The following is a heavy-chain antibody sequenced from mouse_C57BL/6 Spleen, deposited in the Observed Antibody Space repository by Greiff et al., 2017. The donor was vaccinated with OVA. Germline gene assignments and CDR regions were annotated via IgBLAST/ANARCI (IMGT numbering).Heavy chain of an antibody. D-gene: IGHD1-1*01. CDR3: ARSFITTVVPYAMDY. CDR1: GYTFTSYW. V-gene: IGHV1-72*01. CDR2: IDPNSGGT. J-gene: IGHJ4*01. Sequence: QVHVKQPGAELVKPGASVKLSCKASGYTFTSYWMHWVKQRPGRGLEWIGRIDPNSGGTKYNEKFKSKATLTVDKPSSTAYMQLSSLTSEDSAVYYCARSFITTVVPYAMDYWGQGTSVTVSS.